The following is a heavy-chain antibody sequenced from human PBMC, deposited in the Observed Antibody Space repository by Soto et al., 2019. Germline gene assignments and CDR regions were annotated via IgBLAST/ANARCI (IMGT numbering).Heavy chain of an antibody. V-gene: IGHV3-64*01. Sequence: EVQLVESGGGLVQPGVSLRVSCAASGFTFSNYAMHWVRQAPGKGLEFVSAISSNGGGTFYANSMKGRFTISRDNSKNTLYLQMGSLRAEDMAVYYCARDRCTNGVCYAPSQYWGQGTLVTVSS. J-gene: IGHJ4*02. CDR2: ISSNGGGT. CDR3: ARDRCTNGVCYAPSQY. CDR1: GFTFSNYA. D-gene: IGHD2-8*01.